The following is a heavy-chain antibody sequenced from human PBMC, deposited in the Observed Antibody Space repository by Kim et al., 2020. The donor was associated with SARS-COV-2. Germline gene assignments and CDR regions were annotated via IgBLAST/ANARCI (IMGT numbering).Heavy chain of an antibody. D-gene: IGHD6-13*01. J-gene: IGHJ6*02. V-gene: IGHV3-11*06. CDR3: ARDSVAAAGRVYYYYGMDV. Sequence: GRFTISRDNAKNSLYLKMNSLRAEDTAVYYCARDSVAAAGRVYYYYGMDVWGQGTTVTVSS.